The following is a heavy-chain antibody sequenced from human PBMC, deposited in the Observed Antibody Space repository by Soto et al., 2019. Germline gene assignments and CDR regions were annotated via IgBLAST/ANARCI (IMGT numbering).Heavy chain of an antibody. CDR3: GLGGCRSTGCYSLDL. D-gene: IGHD2-2*01. Sequence: EAQLVQSGGGLVQPGGSLQLSCAASGFTFGGSPVHWVRQASGKGLEWVGRIRSDSASSAIAYAASVRGRFTLSRDDSKNTAYLQVSSLEVEDTALCSCGLGGCRSTGCYSLDLWGQGTLVTVPS. CDR1: GFTFGGSP. CDR2: IRSDSASSAI. J-gene: IGHJ5*02. V-gene: IGHV3-73*01.